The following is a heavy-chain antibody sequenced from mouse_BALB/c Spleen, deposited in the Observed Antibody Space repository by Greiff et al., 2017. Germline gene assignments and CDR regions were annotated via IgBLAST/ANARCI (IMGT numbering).Heavy chain of an antibody. CDR2: IYPGAGDT. Sequence: VQLQQSGAELVRPGSSVKISCKASGYAFSSYWMNWVKQRPGQGLEWIGQIYPGAGDTNYNGKFKGKATLTADKSSSTAYMQLSSLTSEDSAVYFCARNYGSSSYYFDYWGQGTTLTVSS. J-gene: IGHJ2*01. CDR1: GYAFSSYW. CDR3: ARNYGSSSYYFDY. V-gene: IGHV1-80*01. D-gene: IGHD1-1*01.